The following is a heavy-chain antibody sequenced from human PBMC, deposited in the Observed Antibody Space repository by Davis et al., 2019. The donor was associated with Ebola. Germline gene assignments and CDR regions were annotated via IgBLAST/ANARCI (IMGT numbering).Heavy chain of an antibody. Sequence: PGGSLRLSCVVSGFDFTTYAMTWVRQAPGKGLEWVASLNFRGDEPFYAAPVRGRFTIPRDNSQKTLFLQMNTLRDDDSATYYCTKSSGGVTFDYMDAWGKGTVVTVSS. V-gene: IGHV3-23*01. CDR2: LNFRGDEP. J-gene: IGHJ6*03. CDR3: TKSSGGVTFDYMDA. D-gene: IGHD3-16*01. CDR1: GFDFTTYA.